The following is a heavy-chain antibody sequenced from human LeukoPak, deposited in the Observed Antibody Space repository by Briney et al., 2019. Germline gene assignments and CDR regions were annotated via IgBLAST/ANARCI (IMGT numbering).Heavy chain of an antibody. V-gene: IGHV1-46*01. CDR1: GYGFTSNY. Sequence: ASVKVSCKASGYGFTSNYIHWVRQAPGQGLEWMGMIYPRDGSTSYAQKFQGRVTVTRDTSTSTVHMELSGLRSEDTAVYYCARDQEAFDYWGQGTLVTVSS. CDR3: ARDQEAFDY. J-gene: IGHJ4*02. CDR2: IYPRDGST.